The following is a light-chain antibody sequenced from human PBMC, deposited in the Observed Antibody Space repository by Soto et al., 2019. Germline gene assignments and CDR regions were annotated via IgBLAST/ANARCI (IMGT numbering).Light chain of an antibody. V-gene: IGKV1-5*03. CDR2: KAS. CDR1: QSISSW. J-gene: IGKJ1*01. CDR3: QQYNSLWT. Sequence: DIQMTQSPSTLSASVGDRVTITCRASQSISSWLAWYQQKPGKAPKLLIYKASSLESGVPSGFSGSGSGTEFTLTISSLQPDDFATYYFQQYNSLWTFGQGTKVEIK.